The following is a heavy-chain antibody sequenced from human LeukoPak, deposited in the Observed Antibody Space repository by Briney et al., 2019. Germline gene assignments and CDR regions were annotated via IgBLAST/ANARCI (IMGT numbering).Heavy chain of an antibody. V-gene: IGHV4-34*01. Sequence: PSETLSLTCAVSGVSVNDYYWSWIRQSPEKGLEWIGEVSPGGYTTYNPSLKSRVIISEDTSENHLSLNVRSVTAADTALYYCAGIRCGRGQDRCYNHWAQGSLVTVSS. CDR2: VSPGGYT. CDR3: AGIRCGRGQDRCYNH. CDR1: GVSVNDYY. J-gene: IGHJ5*02. D-gene: IGHD2-21*01.